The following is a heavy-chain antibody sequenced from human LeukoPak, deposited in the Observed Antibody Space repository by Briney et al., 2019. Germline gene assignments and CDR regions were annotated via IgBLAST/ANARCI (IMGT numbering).Heavy chain of an antibody. Sequence: PSETLSLTCVVYGGSFSGYYWSWIRQPPGKGLEWIGEINHSGTTNYNPSLKSRVTISVDTSKNQFSLKLSSVTAADTAVYYCARGRTSAPAANDYWGQGTLVTVSS. V-gene: IGHV4-34*01. J-gene: IGHJ4*02. CDR1: GGSFSGYY. CDR2: INHSGTT. CDR3: ARGRTSAPAANDY. D-gene: IGHD2-2*01.